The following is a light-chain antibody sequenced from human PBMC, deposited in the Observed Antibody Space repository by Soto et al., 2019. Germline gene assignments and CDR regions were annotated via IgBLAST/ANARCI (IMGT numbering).Light chain of an antibody. CDR3: QQYGSSPPRT. Sequence: EIVLTPSPGILSLSPGERATLSCRASQSVSNDFLAWYQQKPGQAPRLLIYGASTRATDVPDRFSGSGSGADFTLSISRLEPEDFAVYDCQQYGSSPPRTFGQGTKVE. CDR2: GAS. CDR1: QSVSNDF. J-gene: IGKJ1*01. V-gene: IGKV3-20*01.